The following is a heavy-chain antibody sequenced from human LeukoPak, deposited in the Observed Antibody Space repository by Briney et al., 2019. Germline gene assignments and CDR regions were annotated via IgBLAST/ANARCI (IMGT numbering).Heavy chain of an antibody. J-gene: IGHJ6*02. CDR2: VNTDGSST. D-gene: IGHD2-15*01. Sequence: PGGSLRLSCAASGFTFRSYWMHWVRQAPGKGLVWVSRVNTDGSSTSYADSVKGRFTISRDNAKNTLYLQMNSLRAEDTAVYYCARVKDTSYGMDVWGQGTTLT. CDR3: ARVKDTSYGMDV. V-gene: IGHV3-74*01. CDR1: GFTFRSYW.